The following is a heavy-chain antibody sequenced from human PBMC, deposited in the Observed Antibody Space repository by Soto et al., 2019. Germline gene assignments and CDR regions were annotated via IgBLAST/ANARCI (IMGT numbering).Heavy chain of an antibody. J-gene: IGHJ6*02. CDR3: ARAPWGGDSYGMEV. V-gene: IGHV3-21*01. CDR1: GFTSSSYS. D-gene: IGHD2-21*01. CDR2: ISSSSSYI. Sequence: EVQLVESGGGLVKPGGSLRLSCAASGFTSSSYSMNWFRQAPGKGLEWVSSISSSSSYIYYADSVKGRFTISIDNATNSLYLLMNGLIAEETAVYFCARAPWGGDSYGMEVWGQGSTFTVSS.